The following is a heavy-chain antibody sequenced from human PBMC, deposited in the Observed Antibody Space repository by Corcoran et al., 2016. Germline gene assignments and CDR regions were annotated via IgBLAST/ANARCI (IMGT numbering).Heavy chain of an antibody. CDR2: IYYSGST. CDR1: GGSVSSGSSY. Sequence: QVQLQESGPGLVKPSETLSLTCTVSGGSVSSGSSYWSWIRQPPGKGLEWIGYIYYSGSTNYNPSLKSRVIISIDTSKNQFSLKLSSVTAADAAVDDCARGLNYEYVWGSYRLKYGMDVWGQGTTVTVSS. CDR3: ARGLNYEYVWGSYRLKYGMDV. J-gene: IGHJ6*02. D-gene: IGHD3-16*02. V-gene: IGHV4-61*01.